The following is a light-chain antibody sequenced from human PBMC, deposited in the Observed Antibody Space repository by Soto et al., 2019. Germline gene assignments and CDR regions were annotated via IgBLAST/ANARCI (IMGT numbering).Light chain of an antibody. CDR1: SSNIGAGCD. J-gene: IGLJ1*01. V-gene: IGLV1-40*01. CDR3: QSYASSVTGYV. CDR2: GNS. Sequence: QSVLTQPPSVSGAPGQRVTISCTGSSSNIGAGCDVHWYQQLPGTAPKLLIYGNSNRPSGVPDRFSGSKSGTSASLAITGLQAEDEADYYCQSYASSVTGYVFGTGTKVTVL.